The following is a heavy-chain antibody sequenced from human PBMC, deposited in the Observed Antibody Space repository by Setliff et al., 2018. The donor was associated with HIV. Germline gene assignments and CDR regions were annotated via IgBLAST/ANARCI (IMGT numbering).Heavy chain of an antibody. Sequence: PSETLSLTCTASGGSISSGSYYWSWIRQPAGKGLEWIGHIHASGNTNYNPSLKSRVTISVDTSKKYFSLRLTSVTAADTSVYYCARAIVYGSAFDIWGQGTMVTVSS. V-gene: IGHV4-61*09. CDR1: GGSISSGSYY. CDR3: ARAIVYGSAFDI. CDR2: IHASGNT. J-gene: IGHJ3*02. D-gene: IGHD6-13*01.